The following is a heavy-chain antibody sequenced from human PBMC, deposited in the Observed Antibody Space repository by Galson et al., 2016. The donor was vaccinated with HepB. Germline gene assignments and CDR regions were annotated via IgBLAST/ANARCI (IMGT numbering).Heavy chain of an antibody. Sequence: SVKVSCKASGYTFTRHGISWVRQAPGQGLEWMGWINTNNGDTDYAQKLQGRVTMTTDTSTSTSYMELWSLRSDDTAVYYCARDPLVPKYRNGMDVWGQGTTVTVSS. D-gene: IGHD1-14*01. CDR3: ARDPLVPKYRNGMDV. J-gene: IGHJ6*02. V-gene: IGHV1-18*04. CDR2: INTNNGDT. CDR1: GYTFTRHG.